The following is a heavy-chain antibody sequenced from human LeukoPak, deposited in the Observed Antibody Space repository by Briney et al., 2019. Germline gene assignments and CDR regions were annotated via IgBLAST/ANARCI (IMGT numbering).Heavy chain of an antibody. J-gene: IGHJ6*03. D-gene: IGHD1-26*01. V-gene: IGHV3-23*01. CDR1: GFTFSGYG. CDR2: ISGSGGST. CDR3: AREGSRRLYMDV. Sequence: PGGTLRLSCAASGFTFSGYGMSWVRQAPGKGLKWVSAISGSGGSTYYADSVKGRVTISRDNSKNTLYLQMNSLRAEDTAVYSCAREGSRRLYMDVWGKGTTVTVSS.